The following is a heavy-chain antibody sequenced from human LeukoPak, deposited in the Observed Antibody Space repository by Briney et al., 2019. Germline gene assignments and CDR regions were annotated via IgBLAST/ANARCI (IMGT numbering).Heavy chain of an antibody. CDR2: IRYDGSNK. V-gene: IGHV3-30*02. CDR1: GFTFSSYG. Sequence: PGGSLRLSCAASGFTFSSYGMHWVRQAPGKGLEWVAFIRYDGSNKYYADSVKGRFTISRDNSKNTLYLQMNSLRAEDTAVYYCTRQVGATRDFDYWGQGTLVTVSS. J-gene: IGHJ4*02. D-gene: IGHD1-26*01. CDR3: TRQVGATRDFDY.